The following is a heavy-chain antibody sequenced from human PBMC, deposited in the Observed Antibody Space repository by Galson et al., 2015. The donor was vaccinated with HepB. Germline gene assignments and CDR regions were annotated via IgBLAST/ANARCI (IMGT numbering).Heavy chain of an antibody. J-gene: IGHJ4*02. CDR2: INPNSGGT. D-gene: IGHD6-13*01. Sequence: SCKASGYTFTGYYMHWVRQAPGQGLAWMGWINPNSGGTNYAQKFQGRVTMTRDTSISTAYMELSRLRSDDTAVYYCARDQQLVSEFDYWGQGTLVTVSS. CDR1: GYTFTGYY. CDR3: ARDQQLVSEFDY. V-gene: IGHV1-2*02.